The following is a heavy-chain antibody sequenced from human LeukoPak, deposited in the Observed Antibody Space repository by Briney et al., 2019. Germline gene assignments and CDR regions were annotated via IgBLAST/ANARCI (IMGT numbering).Heavy chain of an antibody. D-gene: IGHD7-27*01. CDR3: ARGGWGWFDP. CDR1: GDSIRSGGYY. Sequence: SETLSLTCTVSGDSIRSGGYYWSWIRQPPGKGLEWIGYIYHSGSTRSHPSLKSRVTISIDRSKNQFSLNLKSMTATDTAIYYCARGGWGWFDPWGQGTLVTVSS. V-gene: IGHV4-30-2*01. J-gene: IGHJ5*02. CDR2: IYHSGST.